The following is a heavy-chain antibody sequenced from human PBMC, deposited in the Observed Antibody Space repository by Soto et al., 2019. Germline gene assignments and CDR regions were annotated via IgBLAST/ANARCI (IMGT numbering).Heavy chain of an antibody. J-gene: IGHJ4*02. CDR3: ARVIVGATGTWYFDY. CDR2: ISSSSSYI. CDR1: GFTFSSYS. Sequence: WGSLRLSCAASGFTFSSYSMNWVRQAPGKGLEWVSSISSSSSYIYYADSVKGRFTISRDNAKNSLYLQMNSLRAEDTAVYYCARVIVGATGTWYFDYWGQGTLVTVSS. V-gene: IGHV3-21*01. D-gene: IGHD1-26*01.